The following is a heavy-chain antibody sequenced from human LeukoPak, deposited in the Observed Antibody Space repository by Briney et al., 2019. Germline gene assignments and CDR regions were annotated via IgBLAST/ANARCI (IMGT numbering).Heavy chain of an antibody. Sequence: SETLSLTCTVSGGSISSYYWSWIRQPPGKGLEWIGYIYYSGSTKHNPSLKSRVTISVDTSKNKFSLKLSSVTAADTAVYYCARVDYLNWFDPWGQGTLVTVSS. CDR1: GGSISSYY. J-gene: IGHJ5*02. CDR3: ARVDYLNWFDP. D-gene: IGHD3/OR15-3a*01. V-gene: IGHV4-59*01. CDR2: IYYSGST.